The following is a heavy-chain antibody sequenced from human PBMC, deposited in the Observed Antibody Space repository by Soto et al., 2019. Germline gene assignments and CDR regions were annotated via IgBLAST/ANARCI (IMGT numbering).Heavy chain of an antibody. D-gene: IGHD5-18*01. CDR2: IYYSGST. CDR3: ARHWVRIETAMVKPSCYGMDV. CDR1: GGSISSSSYY. Sequence: SETLSLTCTVSGGSISSSSYYWGWICQPPGKGLEWIGSIYYSGSTYYNPSLKSRVTISVDTSKNQFSLKLSSVTAADTAVYYCARHWVRIETAMVKPSCYGMDVWDRGTTVTVSS. V-gene: IGHV4-39*01. J-gene: IGHJ6*02.